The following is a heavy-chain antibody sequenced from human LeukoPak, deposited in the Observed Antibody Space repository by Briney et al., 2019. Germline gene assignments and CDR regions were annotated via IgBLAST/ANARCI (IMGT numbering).Heavy chain of an antibody. CDR3: ARALGAFDI. CDR1: GGSFSGYY. Sequence: SSETLSLTCAVYGGSFSGYYWSWIRQPPGKGLEWIGEINHSGSTNYNPSLKSRVTISLDKSKNQVSLKLNSVTAADTAVYYCARALGAFDIWGQGTMVTVSS. J-gene: IGHJ3*02. CDR2: INHSGST. V-gene: IGHV4-34*01.